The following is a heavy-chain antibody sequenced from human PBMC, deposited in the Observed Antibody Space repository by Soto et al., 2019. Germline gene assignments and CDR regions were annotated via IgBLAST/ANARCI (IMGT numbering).Heavy chain of an antibody. D-gene: IGHD2-15*01. V-gene: IGHV1-69*02. CDR2: IIPILGIA. J-gene: IGHJ4*02. CDR3: ASGSCSGGSCCCVDC. Sequence: QVQLVQSGAEVKKPGSSVKVSCKASGGTFSSYTISWVRQAPGQGLEWMGRIIPILGIANYPQKFQGRVTIXXDXSXXTAYMEVSCLRAEDSAVYYCASGSCSGGSCCCVDCWGQGPLVTVSS. CDR1: GGTFSSYT.